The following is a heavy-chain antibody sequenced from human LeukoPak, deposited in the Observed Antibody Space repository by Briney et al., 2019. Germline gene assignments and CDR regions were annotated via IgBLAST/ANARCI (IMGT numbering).Heavy chain of an antibody. CDR3: ARSPDGETFDY. D-gene: IGHD4-17*01. Sequence: GGSLRLSCAASGFTFSSYVMHWVRQAPGKGLEWVAVISYDGSSKYYADSLKGRFTISRDNSKNTLYLQMNSLRAEDTAVYYCARSPDGETFDYWGQGILVTVS. CDR1: GFTFSSYV. V-gene: IGHV3-30-3*01. J-gene: IGHJ4*02. CDR2: ISYDGSSK.